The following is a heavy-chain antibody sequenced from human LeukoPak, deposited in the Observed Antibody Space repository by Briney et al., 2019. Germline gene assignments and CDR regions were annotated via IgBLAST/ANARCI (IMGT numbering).Heavy chain of an antibody. Sequence: ASVKVSCKASGGTFSTYAISWVRQAPGQRLEWMGWINAGNGNTKYSQEFQGRVTITRDTSASTAYMELSSLRSEDMAVYYCARENIGYYYDSSGGAFDIWGQGTMVTVSS. CDR1: GGTFSTYA. CDR2: INAGNGNT. V-gene: IGHV1-3*03. D-gene: IGHD3-22*01. CDR3: ARENIGYYYDSSGGAFDI. J-gene: IGHJ3*02.